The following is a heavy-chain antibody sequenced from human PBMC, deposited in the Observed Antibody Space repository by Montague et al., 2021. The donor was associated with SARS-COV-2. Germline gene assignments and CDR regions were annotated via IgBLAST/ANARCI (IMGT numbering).Heavy chain of an antibody. Sequence: LSLSWSASGFTFSYYGMHWVRQAPGKGLEWVAVIWYDGSNKYYADSVKGRFTISRDDSKNTLFLQMNSLRAEDTAVYYCARDPPPTTWNDYYFDYWGQGTLVTVSS. CDR2: IWYDGSNK. J-gene: IGHJ4*02. V-gene: IGHV3-33*01. CDR1: GFTFSYYG. D-gene: IGHD1-1*01. CDR3: ARDPPPTTWNDYYFDY.